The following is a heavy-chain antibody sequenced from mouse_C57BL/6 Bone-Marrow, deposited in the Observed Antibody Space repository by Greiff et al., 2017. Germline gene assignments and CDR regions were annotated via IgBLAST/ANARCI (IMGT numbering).Heavy chain of an antibody. CDR3: AFEWSSSVAY. Sequence: VHLKQSGAELVRPGASVKLSCTASGYTFNGSYMHWVKQRPEQGLEWIGRIDPGNGDTDYDWKFKGKATLTADTSSSTAYMQLSSLTSEDSAVYYCAFEWSSSVAYWGQGTLVTVSA. J-gene: IGHJ3*01. CDR2: IDPGNGDT. CDR1: GYTFNGSY. V-gene: IGHV14-4*01. D-gene: IGHD1-1*01.